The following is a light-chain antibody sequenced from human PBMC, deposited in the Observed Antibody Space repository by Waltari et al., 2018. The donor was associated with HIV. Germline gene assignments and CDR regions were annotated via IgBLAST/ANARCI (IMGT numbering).Light chain of an antibody. CDR2: LGS. V-gene: IGKV2-28*01. Sequence: DIVMTQSPLSLPVTPGEPASISCWSSQSLLHSNGYNYLDWYLQKPGQSPQLLIYLGSNRASGVPDRFSGSGSGTDFTLKISRVEAEDVGLYYCMQALQTPWTFGQGTKVEIK. CDR3: MQALQTPWT. J-gene: IGKJ1*01. CDR1: QSLLHSNGYNY.